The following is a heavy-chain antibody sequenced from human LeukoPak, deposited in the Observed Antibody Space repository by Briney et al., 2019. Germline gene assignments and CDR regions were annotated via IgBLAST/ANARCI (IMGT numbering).Heavy chain of an antibody. Sequence: SETLSLTCAVYGGSFSGYYWSWIRQPPGRGLEWIGEINRSGSTNYHPSLKIRVTISVDTSKHQFSLKLSSVTAADPAVYYCARVRYYGSGSPDYWGQGTLVTVSS. V-gene: IGHV4-34*01. CDR1: GGSFSGYY. J-gene: IGHJ4*02. CDR3: ARVRYYGSGSPDY. D-gene: IGHD3-10*01. CDR2: INRSGST.